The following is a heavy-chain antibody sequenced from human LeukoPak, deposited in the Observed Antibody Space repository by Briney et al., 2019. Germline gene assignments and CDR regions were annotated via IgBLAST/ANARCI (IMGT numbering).Heavy chain of an antibody. D-gene: IGHD3-10*01. V-gene: IGHV3-30-3*01. CDR3: AKDAFGTFDY. Sequence: GGSLRLSCAASGFIFSSSLMHWVRQAPGKGLEWVAVISHDASDKYYADSVKGRFTISRDHSKNTLYLQMNSLRAEDTAVYYCAKDAFGTFDYWGQGTLVTVSS. CDR1: GFIFSSSL. CDR2: ISHDASDK. J-gene: IGHJ4*02.